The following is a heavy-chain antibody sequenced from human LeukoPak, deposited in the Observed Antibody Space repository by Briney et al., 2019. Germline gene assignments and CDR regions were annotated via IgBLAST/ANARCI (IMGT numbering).Heavy chain of an antibody. CDR3: ARDIDIVYP. Sequence: GRSLRLSCAASGFTFSSYAMHWVRQAPGKGLEWVAVISYDGSNKYYADSVKGRFTISRDNSKNTLYLQMNSLRAEDTAVYYCARDIDIVYPWGQGTLVTVSS. J-gene: IGHJ5*02. D-gene: IGHD2-15*01. CDR2: ISYDGSNK. V-gene: IGHV3-30*04. CDR1: GFTFSSYA.